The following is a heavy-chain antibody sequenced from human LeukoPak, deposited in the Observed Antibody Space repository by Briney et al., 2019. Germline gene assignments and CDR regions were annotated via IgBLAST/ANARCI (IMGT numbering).Heavy chain of an antibody. J-gene: IGHJ3*02. CDR2: ISGSGATT. Sequence: PGGSLRLSCAASGFTFDDYAMHWVRQAPGKGLEWVSVISGSGATTFYADSVKGRFTISRDNSKKMLYLQMNSLRAEDTAVYYCAKLKSGSYTVDAFDIWGQGTMVTVSS. D-gene: IGHD1-26*01. CDR3: AKLKSGSYTVDAFDI. V-gene: IGHV3-23*01. CDR1: GFTFDDYA.